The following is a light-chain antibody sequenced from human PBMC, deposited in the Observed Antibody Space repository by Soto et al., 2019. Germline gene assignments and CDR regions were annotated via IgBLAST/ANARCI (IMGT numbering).Light chain of an antibody. CDR2: EVS. Sequence: HSALTQPASVSGSPGQSITISCTGTSSDVGAYNYVSWYQQHPGKAPKLMIYEVSNRPSGVSNRFSGSKSANTASLTISGRQTGDEADSYCSSYTSSSTWLFGGGTKLTVL. J-gene: IGLJ3*02. CDR1: SSDVGAYNY. V-gene: IGLV2-14*03. CDR3: SSYTSSSTWL.